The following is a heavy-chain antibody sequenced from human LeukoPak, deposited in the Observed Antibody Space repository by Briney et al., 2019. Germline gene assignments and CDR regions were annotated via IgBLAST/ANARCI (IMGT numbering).Heavy chain of an antibody. J-gene: IGHJ4*02. CDR1: GFTFSSYA. V-gene: IGHV3-30-3*01. Sequence: GRSLRLSCVASGFTFSSYAMHWVRQAPGKGLEWVAVISYDGTNKYYADSVKGRFTISRDNSKNTLYLQMTSLRAEDTAVYYCARGGSGGHYPYYFDYWGQGNVVTVSS. D-gene: IGHD3-10*01. CDR3: ARGGSGGHYPYYFDY. CDR2: ISYDGTNK.